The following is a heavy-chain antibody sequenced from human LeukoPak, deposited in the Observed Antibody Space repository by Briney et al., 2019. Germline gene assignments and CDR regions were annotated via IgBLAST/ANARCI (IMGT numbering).Heavy chain of an antibody. Sequence: GGSLRLSCAASGFTFTSSALSWVRQAPGKGLEWVSAISGSGASTYYAASVKGRFTISRDNAKNTLYLQMNSLRAEDTAVYYCARQPDYWGQGTLVTVSS. CDR3: ARQPDY. D-gene: IGHD1-1*01. CDR1: GFTFTSSA. V-gene: IGHV3-23*01. CDR2: ISGSGAST. J-gene: IGHJ4*02.